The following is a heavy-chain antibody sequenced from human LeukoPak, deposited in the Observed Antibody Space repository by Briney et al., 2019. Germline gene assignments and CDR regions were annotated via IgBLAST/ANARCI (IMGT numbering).Heavy chain of an antibody. CDR1: GGSISSSSNY. CDR3: ATYPYDFWSGSYVWAFDY. CDR2: IYYSGST. J-gene: IGHJ4*02. Sequence: PSETLSLTCNVSGGSISSSSNYWGWIRQPPGKGLEWIGSIYYSGSTYYNPSLQSRVTISVDASKIQFSLKLSSVTAADTAVYYCATYPYDFWSGSYVWAFDYWGQGTLVTVSS. D-gene: IGHD3-3*01. V-gene: IGHV4-39*01.